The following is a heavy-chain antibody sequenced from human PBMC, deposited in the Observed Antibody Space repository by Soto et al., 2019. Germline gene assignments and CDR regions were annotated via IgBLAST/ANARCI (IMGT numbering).Heavy chain of an antibody. CDR1: GFSFSDYY. J-gene: IGHJ5*02. CDR3: VRDDDYGGTNNWFDP. Sequence: QEQLVESGGGVVKPGGSLRLSCTASGFSFSDYYRSWIRQAPGKGLECIAYISSSGNSIYYADSVKGRFTVSRDNAKNSLYRHMNNLTAEDTAMYYCVRDDDYGGTNNWFDPWGHGTLVTVSS. D-gene: IGHD4-17*01. CDR2: ISSSGNSI. V-gene: IGHV3-11*01.